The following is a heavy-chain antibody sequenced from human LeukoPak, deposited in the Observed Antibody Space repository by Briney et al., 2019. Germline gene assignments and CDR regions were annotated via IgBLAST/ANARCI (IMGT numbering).Heavy chain of an antibody. Sequence: SETLSLTCTVSGGSISSYYWSWIRQPPGEGLEWIGYIYYSGSTNYNPSLKSRVTISVDTSKNQFSLKLSSVTAADTAVYYCARGYYYDSSPTSRFDYWGQGTLVTVSS. CDR1: GGSISSYY. D-gene: IGHD3-22*01. CDR2: IYYSGST. CDR3: ARGYYYDSSPTSRFDY. V-gene: IGHV4-59*12. J-gene: IGHJ4*02.